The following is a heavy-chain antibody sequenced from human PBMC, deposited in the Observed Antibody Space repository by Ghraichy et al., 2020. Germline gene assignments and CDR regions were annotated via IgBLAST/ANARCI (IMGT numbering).Heavy chain of an antibody. V-gene: IGHV3-7*01. CDR1: GFSFSSYW. Sequence: GGSLRLSCVASGFSFSSYWMSWVRQTPGKGLEWVAKIRQDGSEKHYVDSVKGRFTISRDNAKNSLHLQMNSLRAEDTAVYYCATIGGRGYYSMDPYYYDHWGQGTLVTVSS. CDR2: IRQDGSEK. D-gene: IGHD3-22*01. J-gene: IGHJ4*02. CDR3: ATIGGRGYYSMDPYYYDH.